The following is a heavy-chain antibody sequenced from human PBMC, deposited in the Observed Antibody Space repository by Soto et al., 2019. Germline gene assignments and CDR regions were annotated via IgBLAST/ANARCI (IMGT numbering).Heavy chain of an antibody. CDR3: ARDRGSGWDEPWFDP. V-gene: IGHV3-33*01. J-gene: IGHJ5*02. CDR1: GFTFSSYG. CDR2: IWYDGSNK. Sequence: QVQLVESGGGVVQPGRSLRLSCAASGFTFSSYGMHWVRQAPGKGLEWVAVIWYDGSNKYYADSVKGRFTISRDNSKNTLYLQMNSLRAEDTAVYYGARDRGSGWDEPWFDPWGQGTLVTVSS. D-gene: IGHD6-19*01.